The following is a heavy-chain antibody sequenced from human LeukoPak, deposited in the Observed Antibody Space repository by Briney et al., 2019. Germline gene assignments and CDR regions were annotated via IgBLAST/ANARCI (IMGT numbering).Heavy chain of an antibody. CDR2: ISAYNGNT. CDR3: ARDVPYIYSHMRHAFDI. J-gene: IGHJ3*02. CDR1: GYTFTSYG. Sequence: ASVKVSCKASGYTFTSYGISWVRQAPGQGLEWMGWISAYNGNTNYAQKLQGRVTMTTDTSTSTAYMELRSLRSDDTAVYYCARDVPYIYSHMRHAFDIWGQGTMVTVSS. D-gene: IGHD4-11*01. V-gene: IGHV1-18*01.